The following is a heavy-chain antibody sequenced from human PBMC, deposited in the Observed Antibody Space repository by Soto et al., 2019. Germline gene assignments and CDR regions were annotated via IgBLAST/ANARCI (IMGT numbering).Heavy chain of an antibody. V-gene: IGHV4-31*03. D-gene: IGHD4-17*01. CDR2: IYYSGST. Sequence: PSETLSLTCTVSGGSISSVGYYWSWIRQHPGKGLEWIGYIYYSGSTYYNPSPKSRVTISVDTSKNQFSLKLSSVTAADTAVYYCARDGGDYGDYDKGIYWYFDLWGRGTLVTVSS. CDR3: ARDGGDYGDYDKGIYWYFDL. J-gene: IGHJ2*01. CDR1: GGSISSVGYY.